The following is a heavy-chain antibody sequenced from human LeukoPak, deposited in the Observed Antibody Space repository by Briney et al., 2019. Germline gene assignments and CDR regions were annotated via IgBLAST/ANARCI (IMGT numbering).Heavy chain of an antibody. J-gene: IGHJ4*02. CDR1: GFTFSSYW. CDR2: INSDGSST. D-gene: IGHD6-25*01. CDR3: ARAPGYSSGIFDY. Sequence: PGGSLRLSCAATGFTFSSYWMHWVRQAPGKGLVWVSRINSDGSSTSYADSVKGRFTISRDNAKNTLYLQMNSVRAEDTAVYYCARAPGYSSGIFDYWGQGTLVTVSS. V-gene: IGHV3-74*01.